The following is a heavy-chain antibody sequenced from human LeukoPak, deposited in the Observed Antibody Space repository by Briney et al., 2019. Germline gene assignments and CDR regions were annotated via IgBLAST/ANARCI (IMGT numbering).Heavy chain of an antibody. CDR2: IRSKAYGGTT. CDR1: GFIIGDYA. D-gene: IGHD6-19*01. CDR3: TRAVEQWLVQGIVEYYYYMDV. J-gene: IGHJ6*03. V-gene: IGHV3-49*04. Sequence: PGGSLRLSRTASGFIIGDYAMSWVRQAPGKGLEWVGFIRSKAYGGTTEYAASVKGRFTISRDDSKSIAYLQMNSLKTDDTAVYYCTRAVEQWLVQGIVEYYYYMDVWGKGTTVTISS.